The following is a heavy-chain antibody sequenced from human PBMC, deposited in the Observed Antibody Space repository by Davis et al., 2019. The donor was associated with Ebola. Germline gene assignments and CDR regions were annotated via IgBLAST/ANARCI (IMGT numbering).Heavy chain of an antibody. CDR3: ARSGIAAAGIWWWFDP. J-gene: IGHJ5*02. CDR2: ISAYNGNT. V-gene: IGHV1-18*01. D-gene: IGHD6-13*01. CDR1: GYTFTSYG. Sequence: ASVKVSCKASGYTFTSYGISWVRQAPGQGLEWMGWISAYNGNTNYAQKLQGRVTMTTDTSTSTAYMELRSLGSDDTAVYYWARSGIAAAGIWWWFDPWGQGTLVTVSS.